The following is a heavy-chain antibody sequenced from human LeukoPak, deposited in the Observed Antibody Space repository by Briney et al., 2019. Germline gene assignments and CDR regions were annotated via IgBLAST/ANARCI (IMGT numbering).Heavy chain of an antibody. D-gene: IGHD3-10*01. Sequence: GGSLRLSCAASGFTFGDYAMHWVRQAPGKGLEWVSLISWDGGSIYYADSVKGRFTISRDNSKNTLYLQMNSLRAEDTAVYYCARGEVNPFDYWGQGTLVTVSS. CDR2: ISWDGGSI. CDR1: GFTFGDYA. CDR3: ARGEVNPFDY. J-gene: IGHJ4*02. V-gene: IGHV3-43D*03.